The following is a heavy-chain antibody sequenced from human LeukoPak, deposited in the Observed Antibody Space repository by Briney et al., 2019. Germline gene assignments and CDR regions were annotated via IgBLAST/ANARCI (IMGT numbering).Heavy chain of an antibody. D-gene: IGHD3-10*01. CDR1: GGTFSSYA. J-gene: IGHJ6*03. CDR2: VIPIFGTA. V-gene: IGHV1-69*05. Sequence: SVKVSCKASGGTFSSYAISWVRQAPGQGLEWMGGVIPIFGTANYAQKFQGRVTITTDESTSTAYMKLSSLRSEDTAVYYCARDRYGSGSPSRNYYYYMDVWGKETTVTVSS. CDR3: ARDRYGSGSPSRNYYYYMDV.